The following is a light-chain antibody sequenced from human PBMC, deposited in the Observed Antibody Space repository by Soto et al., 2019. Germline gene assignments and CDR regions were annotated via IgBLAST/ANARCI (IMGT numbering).Light chain of an antibody. Sequence: EIVLTQTPGTQSLSPEERATLSCRASQSVSSSYLAWYQQKPGQAPRVLIYGTSSRATGIPDRFSGGGSGTDFTLTISRLEPEDFAVYYCQQYGSSPPITFGQGTRLEIK. J-gene: IGKJ5*01. CDR3: QQYGSSPPIT. CDR1: QSVSSSY. V-gene: IGKV3-20*01. CDR2: GTS.